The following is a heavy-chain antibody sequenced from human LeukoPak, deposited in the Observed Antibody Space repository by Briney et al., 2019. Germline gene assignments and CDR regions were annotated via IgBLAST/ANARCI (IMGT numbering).Heavy chain of an antibody. J-gene: IGHJ4*02. CDR2: IVPSGST. V-gene: IGHV4-4*07. D-gene: IGHD6-13*01. CDR1: GASISSYY. Sequence: SETLSLTCTVSGASISSYYWSWIRQPAGKGLEWIGRIVPSGSTNYNPSLKSRVTMSVDTSKNQFSLKLNSVTAADTAVYYCAKEGAAPGPDFDYWGQGTLVIVSS. CDR3: AKEGAAPGPDFDY.